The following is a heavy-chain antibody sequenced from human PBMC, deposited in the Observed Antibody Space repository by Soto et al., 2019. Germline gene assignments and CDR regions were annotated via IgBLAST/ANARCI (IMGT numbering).Heavy chain of an antibody. CDR1: GGSISSSSYY. J-gene: IGHJ4*02. D-gene: IGHD5-12*01. Sequence: PSETLSLTCTVSGGSISSSSYYWGWIRQPPGKGLEWIGSIYYSGSTYYNPSLKSRVTISVDTSKNQFSLKLSSVTAADTAVYYCYSEMATIRFFDYWGQGTLVTVSS. CDR2: IYYSGST. V-gene: IGHV4-39*01. CDR3: YSEMATIRFFDY.